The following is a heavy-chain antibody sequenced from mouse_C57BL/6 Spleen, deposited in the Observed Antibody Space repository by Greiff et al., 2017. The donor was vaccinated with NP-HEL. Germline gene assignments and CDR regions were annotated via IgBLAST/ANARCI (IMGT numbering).Heavy chain of an antibody. J-gene: IGHJ1*03. CDR2: IRNKANGYTT. CDR1: GFTFTDYY. D-gene: IGHD1-1*01. V-gene: IGHV7-3*01. CDR3: ARSGSSYWYFEV. Sequence: EVKLVESGGGLVQPGGSLSLSCAASGFTFTDYYMSWVRQPPGKALEWLGFIRNKANGYTTEYSASVKGRFTISRDNSQSILYLQMNALRAEDSATYYCARSGSSYWYFEVWGTRTTVTVSS.